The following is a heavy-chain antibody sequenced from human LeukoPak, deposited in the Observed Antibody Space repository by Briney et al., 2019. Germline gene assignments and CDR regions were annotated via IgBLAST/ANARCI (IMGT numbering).Heavy chain of an antibody. CDR2: IYHSGST. J-gene: IGHJ6*02. CDR1: GGSISSSNW. D-gene: IGHD6-6*01. Sequence: SETLSLTCAVSGGSISSSNWWSWVRQPPGKGLEWIGEIYHSGSTNYNPSLKSRVTISVDKSKNQFSLKLSSVTAADTAVYYCARAPVSIAARPDYYYGMDVWGRGTTVTVSS. V-gene: IGHV4-4*02. CDR3: ARAPVSIAARPDYYYGMDV.